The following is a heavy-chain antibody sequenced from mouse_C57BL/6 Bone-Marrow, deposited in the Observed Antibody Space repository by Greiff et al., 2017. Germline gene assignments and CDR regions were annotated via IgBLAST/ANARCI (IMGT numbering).Heavy chain of an antibody. CDR2: IWRGGST. CDR3: AKKGSRYDDWYFDV. CDR1: GFSLTSYG. D-gene: IGHD1-1*01. Sequence: VKLVESGPGLVQPSQSLSITCTVSGFSLTSYGVHWVRQSPGKGLEWLGVIWRGGSTDYNAAFMSRLSITKDNPKSHVFFKMNSLQADDTAIYYCAKKGSRYDDWYFDVWGTGTTVTVSS. J-gene: IGHJ1*03. V-gene: IGHV2-5*01.